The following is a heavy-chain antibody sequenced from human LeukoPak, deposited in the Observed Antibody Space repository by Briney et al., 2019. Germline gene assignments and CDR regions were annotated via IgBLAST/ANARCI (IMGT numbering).Heavy chain of an antibody. D-gene: IGHD5-18*01. V-gene: IGHV4-39*01. CDR1: GGSISSSSYY. J-gene: IGHJ4*02. CDR3: ARQSMVMVTPFDY. CDR2: IYYSGST. Sequence: PSETLSLTCTVSGGSISSSSYYWGWLRQPPGKGLEWIGSIYYSGSTYYNPSLKSRVTISVDTSKNQFSLKLSSVTAADTAVYYCARQSMVMVTPFDYWGQGTLVTVSS.